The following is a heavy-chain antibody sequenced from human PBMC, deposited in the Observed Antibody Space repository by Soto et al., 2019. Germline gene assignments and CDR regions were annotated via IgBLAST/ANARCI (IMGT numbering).Heavy chain of an antibody. CDR1: GGTFSSYA. Sequence: GASGKVSGKASGGTFSSYAISWVRQAPGQGLEWMGGIIPIFGTANYAQKFQGRVTITADESTSTAYMELSSLRSEDTAVYYCARDPYIVVVPAAIPGGGRGRGYYYYGMDVWGQGTTVTVSS. J-gene: IGHJ6*02. CDR3: ARDPYIVVVPAAIPGGGRGRGYYYYGMDV. V-gene: IGHV1-69*13. CDR2: IIPIFGTA. D-gene: IGHD2-2*01.